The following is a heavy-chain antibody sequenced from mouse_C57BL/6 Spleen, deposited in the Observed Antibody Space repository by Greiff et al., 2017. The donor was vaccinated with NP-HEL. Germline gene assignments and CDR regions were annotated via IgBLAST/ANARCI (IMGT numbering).Heavy chain of an antibody. CDR2: IYPGDGDT. CDR1: GYAFSSYW. V-gene: IGHV1-80*01. D-gene: IGHD3-2*02. J-gene: IGHJ2*01. CDR3: ARGERQLRLRYFDY. Sequence: VQLQQSGAELVKPGASVKISCKASGYAFSSYWMNWVKQRPGKGLEWIGQIYPGDGDTNYNGKFKGKATLTADKSSSTAYMQLSSLTSEDSAVYVCARGERQLRLRYFDYWGQGTTLTVSS.